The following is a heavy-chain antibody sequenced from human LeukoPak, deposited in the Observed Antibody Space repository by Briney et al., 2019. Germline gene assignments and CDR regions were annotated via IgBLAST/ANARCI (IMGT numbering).Heavy chain of an antibody. J-gene: IGHJ4*02. D-gene: IGHD3-10*01. Sequence: ASVKVSCKTSGYTFTSYGITWVRQAPGQGLEWPGWISGNNGDTSYAHNVDGRVTMTTDTSTSTGYMELRSLRSDDTAVYYCARTSITMVSSTWGQGTLVIVSS. CDR2: ISGNNGDT. V-gene: IGHV1-18*04. CDR1: GYTFTSYG. CDR3: ARTSITMVSST.